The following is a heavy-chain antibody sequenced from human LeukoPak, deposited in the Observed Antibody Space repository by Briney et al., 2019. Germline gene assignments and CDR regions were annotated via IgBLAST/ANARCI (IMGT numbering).Heavy chain of an antibody. D-gene: IGHD3-22*01. J-gene: IGHJ5*02. V-gene: IGHV4-59*01. Sequence: SETLSLTCIVSGGPISGYYWSWIRQPPGKGLEWIGHVSNSGITNYNPSLKSRVAISVDTSKDQFSLKLSSVTAADTAVYYCARCYYDGWFDPWGQGTLLTVSS. CDR2: VSNSGIT. CDR1: GGPISGYY. CDR3: ARCYYDGWFDP.